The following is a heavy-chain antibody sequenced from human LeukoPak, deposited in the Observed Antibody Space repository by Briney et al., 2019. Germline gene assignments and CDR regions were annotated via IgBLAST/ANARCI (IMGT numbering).Heavy chain of an antibody. V-gene: IGHV1-46*01. CDR2: INPSGGST. D-gene: IGHD6-13*01. J-gene: IGHJ4*02. CDR3: ARTYSSSWYGSPGYFDY. CDR1: GYTFTSYY. Sequence: ASVKVSCKASGYTFTSYYMHWVRQAPGQGLEWMGIINPSGGSTSYAQKFQGRVTMTRDTSTSTVYMELSSLRSEDTAAYYCARTYSSSWYGSPGYFDYWGQGTLVTVSS.